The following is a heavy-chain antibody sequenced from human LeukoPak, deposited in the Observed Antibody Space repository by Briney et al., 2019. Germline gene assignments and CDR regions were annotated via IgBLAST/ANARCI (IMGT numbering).Heavy chain of an antibody. V-gene: IGHV4-38-2*02. CDR1: GYSISSGYY. J-gene: IGHJ6*03. CDR3: ARVVRGNYYMGV. CDR2: IYHSGST. Sequence: SETLSLTCTVSGYSISSGYYWGWIRQPPGKGLEWIGSIYHSGSTYYNPSLKSRVTISVDTSKNQFSLKLSSVTAADTAVYYCARVVRGNYYMGVWGKGTTVTVSS. D-gene: IGHD3-10*01.